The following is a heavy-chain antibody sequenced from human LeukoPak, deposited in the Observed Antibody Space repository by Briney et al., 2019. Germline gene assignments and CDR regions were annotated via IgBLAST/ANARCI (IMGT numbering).Heavy chain of an antibody. CDR1: GDSISSYY. CDR2: IYYGGST. V-gene: IGHV4-59*01. J-gene: IGHJ4*02. CDR3: AGMRITTPTVRTLDY. D-gene: IGHD1-14*01. Sequence: PSETLSLTCTVSGDSISSYYWSWIRQPPGKGLEWIGYIYYGGSTNYNPSLKSRVTISVDTSKNQFSLKLSSVTAADTAVYYCAGMRITTPTVRTLDYWGQGTLVTVSS.